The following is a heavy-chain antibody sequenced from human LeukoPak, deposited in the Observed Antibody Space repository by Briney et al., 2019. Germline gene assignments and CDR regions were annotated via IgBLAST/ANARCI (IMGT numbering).Heavy chain of an antibody. CDR3: AKRRGSQLRYFDWFEAGDAFDI. CDR2: IRYDGSNK. J-gene: IGHJ3*02. D-gene: IGHD3-9*01. V-gene: IGHV3-30*02. CDR1: GFTFSSYA. Sequence: GRSLRLSCAASGFTFSSYAMHWVRQAPGKGLEWVAFIRYDGSNKYFADSAKGRFTISRDNSKNTLYVQMNSLRAEDTAVYYCAKRRGSQLRYFDWFEAGDAFDIWGQGTMVTVSS.